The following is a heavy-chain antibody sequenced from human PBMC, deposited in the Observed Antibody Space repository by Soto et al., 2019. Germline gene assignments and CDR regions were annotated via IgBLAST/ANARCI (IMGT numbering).Heavy chain of an antibody. CDR3: GRDAGRRFDY. D-gene: IGHD6-13*01. CDR2: MNRDGSEK. CDR1: GFTFRSYW. Sequence: ESGGGLVQPGGSLRLSCAASGFTFRSYWMTWARQAPGKGLEWVASMNRDGSEKRYVDSVEGRFTISRDNAKNSLFLQMNSLSPDDTAVYYCGRDAGRRFDYWGQGSLVTVSS. V-gene: IGHV3-7*01. J-gene: IGHJ4*02.